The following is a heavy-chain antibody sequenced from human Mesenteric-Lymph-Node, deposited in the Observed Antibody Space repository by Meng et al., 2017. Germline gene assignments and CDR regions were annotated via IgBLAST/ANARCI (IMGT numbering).Heavy chain of an antibody. CDR1: GFTFSSYA. Sequence: GESLKISCAASGFTFSSYALTWVRQAPGEGLEWVSAISGSGGKTYYADSVKGRFTISRDNSKNTLSLQINSLRAEDTAVYYCAKAVHSDDSSGYYFGPYYYYYGMDVWGQGTTVTVSS. CDR2: ISGSGGKT. CDR3: AKAVHSDDSSGYYFGPYYYYYGMDV. D-gene: IGHD3-22*01. V-gene: IGHV3-23*01. J-gene: IGHJ6*02.